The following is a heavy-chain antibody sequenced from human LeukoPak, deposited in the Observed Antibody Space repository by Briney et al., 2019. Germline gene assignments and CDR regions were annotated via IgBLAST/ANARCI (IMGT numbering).Heavy chain of an antibody. CDR3: ARINVGYYYMDV. Sequence: PSQTLSLTCTVSGGPISSGSYYWSWIRQPAGKGLEWIGRIYTSGSTNYNPSLKSRVTISVDTSKNQFSLKLSSVTAADTAVYYCARINVGYYYMDVWGKGTTVIVSS. CDR2: IYTSGST. CDR1: GGPISSGSYY. D-gene: IGHD1-26*01. V-gene: IGHV4-61*02. J-gene: IGHJ6*03.